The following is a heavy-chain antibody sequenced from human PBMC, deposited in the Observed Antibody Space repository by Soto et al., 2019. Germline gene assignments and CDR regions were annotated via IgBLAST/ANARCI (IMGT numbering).Heavy chain of an antibody. V-gene: IGHV3-33*05. CDR3: AREGDDYCSGTRCFHYYGLDV. Sequence: QVQLVESGGGVVQPGTSLRLSCTASGFTFNSYGIHWVRQAPGKGLEWLALIEYNAKNRFYADSVKGRFSISRDNSRNTVDLRVNGLRAEVTAGDYCAREGDDYCSGTRCFHYYGLDVWGQGTTVIVSS. CDR2: IEYNAKNR. D-gene: IGHD2-15*01. J-gene: IGHJ6*02. CDR1: GFTFNSYG.